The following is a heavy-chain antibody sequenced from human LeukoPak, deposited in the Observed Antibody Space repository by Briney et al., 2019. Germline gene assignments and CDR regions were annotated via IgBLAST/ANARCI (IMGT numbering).Heavy chain of an antibody. Sequence: ASVKVSCKASGYTFPGYYMHWVRQAPGQGLEWMGWINPNSGGTKYAQKFQGRVTMTWDTSISTAYMELSRLRSDDTAVYYCARAAMNLDGYNWWYFDHWGQGTLVTVSS. CDR1: GYTFPGYY. J-gene: IGHJ4*02. D-gene: IGHD5-24*01. CDR2: INPNSGGT. CDR3: ARAAMNLDGYNWWYFDH. V-gene: IGHV1-2*02.